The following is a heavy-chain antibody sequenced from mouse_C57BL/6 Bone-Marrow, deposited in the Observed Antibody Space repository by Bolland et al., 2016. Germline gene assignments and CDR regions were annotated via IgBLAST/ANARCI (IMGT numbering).Heavy chain of an antibody. J-gene: IGHJ3*01. V-gene: IGHV1-9*01. D-gene: IGHD2-5*01. CDR2: GST. CDR3: ARWTYYSNHAWFAY. Sequence: GSTNYNEKFKGKATFTADTSSNTAYMQLSSLTTEDSAIYYCARWTYYSNHAWFAYWGQGTLV.